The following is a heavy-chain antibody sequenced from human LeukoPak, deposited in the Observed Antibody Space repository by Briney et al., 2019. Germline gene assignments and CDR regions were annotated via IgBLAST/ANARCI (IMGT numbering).Heavy chain of an antibody. CDR1: GGSFSGYY. D-gene: IGHD2-2*01. CDR2: INHSGST. Sequence: SETLSLTCAVYGGSFSGYYWSWIRQPPGKGLEWIGEINHSGSTNYNPSLKSRVTISVDTSKNQFSLKLSSVTAADTAVYYCASRIVVVPEPPTKRHWFDPWGQGTLVTVSS. CDR3: ASRIVVVPEPPTKRHWFDP. V-gene: IGHV4-34*01. J-gene: IGHJ5*02.